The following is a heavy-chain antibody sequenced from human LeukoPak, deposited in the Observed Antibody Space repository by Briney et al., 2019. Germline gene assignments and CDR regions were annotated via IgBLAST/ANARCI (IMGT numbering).Heavy chain of an antibody. CDR3: ARASKSPYYYYYMDV. D-gene: IGHD4-11*01. CDR2: IYSGGST. V-gene: IGHV3-53*01. Sequence: GGSLRLSCAASGFTVSSNYMSWVRQAPGKGLEWVSVIYSGGSTYYADSVKGRFTISRDNSKNTLYLQMNSLRAEDTAVYYCARASKSPYYYYYMDVWGKGTTVTASS. J-gene: IGHJ6*03. CDR1: GFTVSSNY.